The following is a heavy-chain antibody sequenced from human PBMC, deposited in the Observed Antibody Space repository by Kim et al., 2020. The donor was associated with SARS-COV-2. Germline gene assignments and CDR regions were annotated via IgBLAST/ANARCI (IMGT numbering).Heavy chain of an antibody. Sequence: NNNPSLRSRVTIPVDASKNQFSLKLGSVTAADTAVYYCARDAPSRYGMDVWGQGTTVTVSS. CDR3: ARDAPSRYGMDV. V-gene: IGHV4-59*01. J-gene: IGHJ6*02.